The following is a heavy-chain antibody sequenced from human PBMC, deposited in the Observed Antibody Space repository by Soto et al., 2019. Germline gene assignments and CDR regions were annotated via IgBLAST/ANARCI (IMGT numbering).Heavy chain of an antibody. D-gene: IGHD3-10*01. V-gene: IGHV3-30-3*01. CDR3: ATASPLVRGVSTPNWFDP. Sequence: GGSLRLSCAASGFTFSSYAMHWVRQAPGKGLEWVAVISYDGSNKYYADSVKGRFTISRDNSKNTLYLQMNSLRAEDTAVYYCATASPLVRGVSTPNWFDPWGQGTLVTVFS. J-gene: IGHJ5*02. CDR2: ISYDGSNK. CDR1: GFTFSSYA.